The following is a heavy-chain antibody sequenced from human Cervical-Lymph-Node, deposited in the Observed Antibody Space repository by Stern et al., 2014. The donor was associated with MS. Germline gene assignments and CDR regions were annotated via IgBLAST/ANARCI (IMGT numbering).Heavy chain of an antibody. J-gene: IGHJ4*02. V-gene: IGHV5-51*01. CDR2: IYPNDSDT. Sequence: VQLVQSGAEVKKPGESLKISCKVSGYSFTIYYIALVRQMPGKGLEWMGVIYPNDSDTTYSPSFQGQVTISADKSITTAYLQWSSLRASDTAMYYCARHVQGFDYWGQGTLVTVSS. CDR3: ARHVQGFDY. CDR1: GYSFTIYY.